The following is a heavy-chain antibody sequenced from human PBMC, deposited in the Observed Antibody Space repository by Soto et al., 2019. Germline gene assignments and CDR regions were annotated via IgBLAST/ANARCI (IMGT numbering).Heavy chain of an antibody. CDR1: EFTFSTFP. CDR2: LSHDGTNK. CDR3: ARDHSIGWYFDY. V-gene: IGHV3-30-3*01. D-gene: IGHD6-19*01. Sequence: QVQLVESGGGVVQPGRSLRLSCAASEFTFSTFPMHWVRQAPGKGLEWVAILSHDGTNKYYADSVKGRFTISRDNSKNTLYLQMTSLRVEDTAVYYCARDHSIGWYFDYWGQGTLVTVSS. J-gene: IGHJ4*02.